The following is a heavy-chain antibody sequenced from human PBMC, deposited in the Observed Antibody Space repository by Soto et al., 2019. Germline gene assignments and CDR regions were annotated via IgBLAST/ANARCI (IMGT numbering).Heavy chain of an antibody. CDR1: GGSISSSSYY. Sequence: ASETLSLTCTVSGGSISSSSYYWGWIRQPPGKGLEWIGSIYYSGSTYYNPSLKSRVTISVDTSKNQFSLKLSSVTAADTAVYYCARRISGSYYGDYYYGMDVWGQGTTVTVSS. CDR2: IYYSGST. D-gene: IGHD1-26*01. CDR3: ARRISGSYYGDYYYGMDV. V-gene: IGHV4-39*01. J-gene: IGHJ6*02.